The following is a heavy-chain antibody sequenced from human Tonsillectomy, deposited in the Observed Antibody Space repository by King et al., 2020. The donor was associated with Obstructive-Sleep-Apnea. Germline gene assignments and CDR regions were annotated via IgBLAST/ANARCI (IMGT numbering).Heavy chain of an antibody. D-gene: IGHD3-22*01. Sequence: VQLVESGGGLVQPGGSLRLSCATSGFTFRTYSMNWVRQAPGKGLEWVSYISSSSDTIYYADSVKGRFTMSRDNAKNSLYLQMISLRAEDTAVYYCARDEDLGGVDGSGYPGDCWGQGTLVTVSP. CDR2: ISSSSDTI. CDR1: GFTFRTYS. CDR3: ARDEDLGGVDGSGYPGDC. J-gene: IGHJ4*02. V-gene: IGHV3-48*04.